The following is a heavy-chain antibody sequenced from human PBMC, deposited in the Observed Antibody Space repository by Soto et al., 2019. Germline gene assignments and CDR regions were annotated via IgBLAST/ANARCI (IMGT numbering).Heavy chain of an antibody. Sequence: GGSLRLSCAASGFTFSSYGMHWVRQAPGKGLEWVAVIWYDGSNKYYADSVKGRFTISRDNSKNTLYLQMNSLRAEDTAVYYCARDRVDREQWLPKDYYYYGMDVWGQGTTVTVSS. V-gene: IGHV3-33*01. CDR3: ARDRVDREQWLPKDYYYYGMDV. J-gene: IGHJ6*02. CDR1: GFTFSSYG. D-gene: IGHD6-19*01. CDR2: IWYDGSNK.